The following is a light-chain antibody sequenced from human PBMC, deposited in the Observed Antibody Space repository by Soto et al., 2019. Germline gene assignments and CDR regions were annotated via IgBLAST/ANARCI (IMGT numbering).Light chain of an antibody. CDR1: QGLVYSDGNTY. CDR2: KDS. Sequence: EVVMTQSPRNLPVTLGQPASSSCWSSQGLVYSDGNTYLNWFQQRPGHSPRRLLYKDSFRDSGVPDRFSGSGSGTAFTLTSSRVEAEDVGIYYCMQAPHWPPYTFRQGTKLELK. CDR3: MQAPHWPPYT. J-gene: IGKJ2*01. V-gene: IGKV2-30*01.